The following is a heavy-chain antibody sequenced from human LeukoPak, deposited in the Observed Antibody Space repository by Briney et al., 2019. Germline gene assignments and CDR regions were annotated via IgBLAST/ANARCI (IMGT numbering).Heavy chain of an antibody. D-gene: IGHD3-16*02. CDR3: ARSDYDYVWGSYRPVYFDY. Sequence: SETLSLTCTVSGGSISGSSYYWGWIRQPPGKGLEWIGSIYYSGSTYYNPSLKSRVTISVDTSKNQFSLKLSSVTAADTAVYYCARSDYDYVWGSYRPVYFDYWGQGTLVTVSS. CDR1: GGSISGSSYY. V-gene: IGHV4-39*07. CDR2: IYYSGST. J-gene: IGHJ4*02.